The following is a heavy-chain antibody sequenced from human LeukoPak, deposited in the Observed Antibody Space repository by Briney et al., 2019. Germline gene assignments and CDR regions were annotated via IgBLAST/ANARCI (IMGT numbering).Heavy chain of an antibody. D-gene: IGHD5-18*01. Sequence: GRSLRLSCAASGFTFSSYGMHWVRQAPGKGLEWVAVIWYDGSNKYYADSVKSRFTISRDNSKNTLYLQMNSLRAEDTAVYYCAKDRSRLPGYWGQGTLVTVSS. CDR1: GFTFSSYG. CDR2: IWYDGSNK. CDR3: AKDRSRLPGY. J-gene: IGHJ4*02. V-gene: IGHV3-33*06.